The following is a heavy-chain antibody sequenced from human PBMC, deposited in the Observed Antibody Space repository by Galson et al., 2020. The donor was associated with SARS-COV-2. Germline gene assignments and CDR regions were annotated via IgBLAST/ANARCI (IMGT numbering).Heavy chain of an antibody. D-gene: IGHD4-17*01. V-gene: IGHV4-59*01. CDR2: IYYSGST. Sequence: SQTLSLTCTVSGGSIRSYYWSWIRQPPGKGLEWIGYIYYSGSTNYNPSLKSRVTISVDTSKNQFSLKLSSVTAADTAVYYCARGNYGDYDGYFDYWGQGTLVTVSS. CDR3: ARGNYGDYDGYFDY. CDR1: GGSIRSYY. J-gene: IGHJ4*02.